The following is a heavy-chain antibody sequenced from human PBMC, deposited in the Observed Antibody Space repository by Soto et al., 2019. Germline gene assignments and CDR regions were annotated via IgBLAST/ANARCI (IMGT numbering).Heavy chain of an antibody. Sequence: ASVKVSCKASGYTFTGYYMHWVRQAPGQGLEWMGWINPNSGGTNYAQKFQDWVTMTRDTSISTAYMELSRLRSDDTAVYYCARERTYYDILTGYNPYGMDVWGQGTTVTVSS. J-gene: IGHJ6*02. D-gene: IGHD3-9*01. CDR2: INPNSGGT. CDR3: ARERTYYDILTGYNPYGMDV. V-gene: IGHV1-2*04. CDR1: GYTFTGYY.